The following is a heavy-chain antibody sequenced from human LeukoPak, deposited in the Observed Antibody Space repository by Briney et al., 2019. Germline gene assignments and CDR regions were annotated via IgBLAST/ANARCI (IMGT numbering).Heavy chain of an antibody. D-gene: IGHD4-17*01. CDR2: TSDSGGNT. CDR3: ARRGESTNYGDYRFDS. V-gene: IGHV3-23*01. J-gene: IGHJ4*02. CDR1: GFTFSSYA. Sequence: PGGSLRLSCAASGFTFSSYAMGWVRQAPGKGLEWVSATSDSGGNTYYADFVKGRFTISRDNSKSTLYLQMNSLRAEDTAVYYCARRGESTNYGDYRFDSWGQGTLVTVSS.